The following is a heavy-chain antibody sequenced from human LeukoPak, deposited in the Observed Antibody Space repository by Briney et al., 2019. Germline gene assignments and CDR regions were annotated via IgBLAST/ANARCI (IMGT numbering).Heavy chain of an antibody. J-gene: IGHJ4*01. CDR1: GFTFSDAW. CDR3: STEFYGAANFNF. V-gene: IGHV3-15*01. Sequence: GGSLCLPRAACGFTFSDAWISWVRQAPGKGLEWVGHIKSNTFGGTTDYAAPVKGRFTISRDDSKNTLFLLMDSLKTEDTAVYYCSTEFYGAANFNFWG. D-gene: IGHD4/OR15-4a*01. CDR2: IKSNTFGGTT.